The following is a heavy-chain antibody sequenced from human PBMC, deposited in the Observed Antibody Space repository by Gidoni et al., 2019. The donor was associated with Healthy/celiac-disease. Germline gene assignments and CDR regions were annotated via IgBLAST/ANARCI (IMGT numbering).Heavy chain of an antibody. CDR2: ISGSGGST. V-gene: IGHV3-23*01. CDR3: AKVHGDFHYSYYGMDV. D-gene: IGHD4-17*01. CDR1: GFTFSSYA. Sequence: EVQLLEYGGGLVQPGGSLRLACAASGFTFSSYAMSWVRQAPGKGLEWVSAISGSGGSTYSAYSVKGRFTISRDNSKNTLYLQMNSLIAEDTAVYYCAKVHGDFHYSYYGMDVWGQGTTVTVSS. J-gene: IGHJ6*02.